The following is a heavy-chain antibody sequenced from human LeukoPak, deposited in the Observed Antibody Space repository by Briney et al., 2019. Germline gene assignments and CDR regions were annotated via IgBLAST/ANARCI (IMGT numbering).Heavy chain of an antibody. D-gene: IGHD5-18*01. Sequence: PGRSLRLSCAASGFTFSSYGMHWVRQAPGKGLEWVAVIWYGGSNKYYADSVKGRFTISRDNSKNTLYLQMNSLRAEDTAVYYCAKDSSRYSYGLRYYYYMDVWGKGTTVTVSS. CDR1: GFTFSSYG. V-gene: IGHV3-30*18. CDR3: AKDSSRYSYGLRYYYYMDV. CDR2: IWYGGSNK. J-gene: IGHJ6*03.